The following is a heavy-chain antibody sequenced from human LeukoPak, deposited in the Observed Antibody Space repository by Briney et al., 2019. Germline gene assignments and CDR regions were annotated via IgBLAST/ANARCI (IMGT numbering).Heavy chain of an antibody. CDR3: ARGLVARFDP. CDR1: GYTFTSYD. V-gene: IGHV1-8*01. CDR2: MNPNSGNT. D-gene: IGHD5-12*01. Sequence: ASVKVSCKASGYTFTSYDISWVRQATGQGLEWMGWMNPNSGNTGYSKKFQGRVTMTRDTSISTAYMELSSLRSEDTAVYYCARGLVARFDPWGQGTLVTVSS. J-gene: IGHJ5*02.